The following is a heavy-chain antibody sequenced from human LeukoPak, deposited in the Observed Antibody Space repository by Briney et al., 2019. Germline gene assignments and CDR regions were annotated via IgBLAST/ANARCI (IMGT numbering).Heavy chain of an antibody. V-gene: IGHV3-21*01. D-gene: IGHD2-8*02. CDR3: ARVVPGTGFFY. J-gene: IGHJ4*02. CDR1: GFTFSSYS. Sequence: AGSLRLSCAASGFTFSSYSMNWVRQAPGKGLEWVSSISNSSSHIYYTDSVKGRFTISRDNAKNSLYLQMNSLRGEDTALYYCARVVPGTGFFYWGQGTLVTVSS. CDR2: ISNSSSHI.